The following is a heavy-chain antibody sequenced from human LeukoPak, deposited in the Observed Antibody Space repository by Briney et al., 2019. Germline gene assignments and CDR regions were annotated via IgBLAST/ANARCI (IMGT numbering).Heavy chain of an antibody. CDR3: ARGRAWDGYKIDY. V-gene: IGHV3-64*01. Sequence: GGSLRLSCAASGFTFSSYAMHWVRQAPGKGLEYVSAISSNGGSTYYANSVKGRFTISRDNSKNTLYLQMGSLRAEDMAVYYCARGRAWDGYKIDYWGQGTLVTVSS. D-gene: IGHD5-24*01. CDR1: GFTFSSYA. J-gene: IGHJ4*02. CDR2: ISSNGGST.